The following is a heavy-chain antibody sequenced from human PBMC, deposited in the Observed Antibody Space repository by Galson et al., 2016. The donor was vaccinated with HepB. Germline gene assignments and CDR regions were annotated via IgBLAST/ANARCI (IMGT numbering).Heavy chain of an antibody. Sequence: LRLSCAASGFASRNYGMHWVRQAPGKGLEWVAADSMDGRRKWYAESVKGRFTISRDNFNNMLFLQMSSLRPDDTAVYFCARRHEYCPPVGCSVDYWSQGTRVSVSS. CDR1: GFASRNYG. CDR3: ARRHEYCPPVGCSVDY. CDR2: DSMDGRRK. D-gene: IGHD2/OR15-2a*01. J-gene: IGHJ4*02. V-gene: IGHV3-30*03.